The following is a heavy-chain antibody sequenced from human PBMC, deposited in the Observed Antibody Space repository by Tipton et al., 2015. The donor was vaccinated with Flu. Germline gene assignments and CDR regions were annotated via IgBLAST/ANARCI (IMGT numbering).Heavy chain of an antibody. CDR3: ARSSSAYDYVWGGSYYFDF. CDR1: GGSISSRAYY. D-gene: IGHD3-16*01. CDR2: IYYSGST. V-gene: IGHV4-39*07. J-gene: IGHJ4*02. Sequence: LRLSCTVSGGSISSRAYYWGWIRQTPGKGLEWIGNIYYSGSTFYNPSLKSRVTISLDTSKNQFSLKLISVTAADTAVYYCARSSSAYDYVWGGSYYFDFWGQGTLVTVSS.